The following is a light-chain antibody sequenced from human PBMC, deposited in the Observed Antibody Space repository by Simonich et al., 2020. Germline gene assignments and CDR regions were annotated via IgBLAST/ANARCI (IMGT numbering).Light chain of an antibody. Sequence: NFMLTQPHSVSESPGTTVTISCTRSSGSIARNYVQWYQQRPVSSPTTLIYEDNQRPAGGPDRFSGSIDSSSNSASLTISGLKTEDEADYYCQSYDSSNWVFGGGTKLTVL. CDR2: EDN. CDR3: QSYDSSNWV. CDR1: SGSIARNY. V-gene: IGLV6-57*01. J-gene: IGLJ3*02.